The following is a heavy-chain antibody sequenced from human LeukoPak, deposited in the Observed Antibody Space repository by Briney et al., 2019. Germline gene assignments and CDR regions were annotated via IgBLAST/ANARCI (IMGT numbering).Heavy chain of an antibody. V-gene: IGHV4-34*01. J-gene: IGHJ4*02. CDR2: INHSGST. CDR1: GDSINNGDYF. Sequence: PSETLSLTCTVSGDSINNGDYFWSWIRQSPGKGLEWIGEINHSGSTNYNPSLKSRVTISVDTSKNQFSLKLSSVTAADTAVYYCAADPGDYWGQGTLVTVSS. CDR3: AADPGDY.